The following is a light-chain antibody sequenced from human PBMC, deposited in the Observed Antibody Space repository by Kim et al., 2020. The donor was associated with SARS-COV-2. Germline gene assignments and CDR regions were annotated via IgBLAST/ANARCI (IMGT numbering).Light chain of an antibody. V-gene: IGKV3-15*01. Sequence: EIVMTQSPVTLSVSPGERATLSCRASQSVSSNLAWYQQKPGQAPRLLIYGASTRATGTPARFSGSGSGTESTLTISSLQSEDFALYYCQQYNDWPPGDTFGQGTKLEI. J-gene: IGKJ2*01. CDR1: QSVSSN. CDR2: GAS. CDR3: QQYNDWPPGDT.